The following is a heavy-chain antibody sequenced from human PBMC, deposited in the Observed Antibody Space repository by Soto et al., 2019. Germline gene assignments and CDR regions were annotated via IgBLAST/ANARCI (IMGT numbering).Heavy chain of an antibody. CDR3: AKDQGIAARYYYYGMDV. Sequence: QVQLVESGGGVVQPGRSLRLSCAASGFTFSSYGMHWVRQAPGKGLEWVAVISYDGSNKYYADSVKGRFTISRDNSKNTLYLQMNSLGAEDTGVYYCAKDQGIAARYYYYGMDVWGQGTTVTVSS. J-gene: IGHJ6*02. V-gene: IGHV3-30*18. CDR2: ISYDGSNK. D-gene: IGHD6-6*01. CDR1: GFTFSSYG.